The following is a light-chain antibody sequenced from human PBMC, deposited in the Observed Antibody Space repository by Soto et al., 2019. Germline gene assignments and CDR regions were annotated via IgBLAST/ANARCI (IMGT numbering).Light chain of an antibody. J-gene: IGKJ4*01. V-gene: IGKV1-33*01. Sequence: DIQMTQSPSSLSASVGDRVTITCQASQDISNYLNWYQQKPGKAPKLLIYDASSLESGVPSRFSGSGPGTDFTLTISSLQPEDVATYYCQQLRMYPSTFGGGTKVDIK. CDR2: DAS. CDR1: QDISNY. CDR3: QQLRMYPST.